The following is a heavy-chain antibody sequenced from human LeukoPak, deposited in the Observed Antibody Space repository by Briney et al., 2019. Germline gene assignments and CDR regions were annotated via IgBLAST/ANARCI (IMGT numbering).Heavy chain of an antibody. V-gene: IGHV4-61*05. Sequence: SETLSLTCNVSGDSISSSIYYWGWIRHPPGKGLEWMGYIYYSGSTNYNPSLKSRVTISVDTSNNQFSLKLSSVTAADTAVYYCARGARERGYSYGQLDYWGQGTLVTVSS. CDR1: GDSISSSIYY. CDR2: IYYSGST. CDR3: ARGARERGYSYGQLDY. D-gene: IGHD5-18*01. J-gene: IGHJ4*02.